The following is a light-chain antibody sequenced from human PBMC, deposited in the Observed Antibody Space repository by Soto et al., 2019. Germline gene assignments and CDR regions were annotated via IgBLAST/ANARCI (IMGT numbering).Light chain of an antibody. CDR2: EGS. J-gene: IGLJ1*01. CDR1: SSDVGSYNL. Sequence: QSALTQPASVSGSPGQPITISCTGTSSDVGSYNLVSWYQQYPGKAPKVMIYEGSKRPSGVSNRFSGSKSGNTASLTISGLQAEDEADYYCCSYAGSGTYVFGTGTKVTVL. CDR3: CSYAGSGTYV. V-gene: IGLV2-23*01.